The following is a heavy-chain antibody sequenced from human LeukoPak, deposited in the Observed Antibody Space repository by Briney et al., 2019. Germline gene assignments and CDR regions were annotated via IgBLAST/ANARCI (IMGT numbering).Heavy chain of an antibody. V-gene: IGHV3-48*03. D-gene: IGHD6-13*01. J-gene: IGHJ3*02. CDR2: ISSSGSTI. CDR3: ARGASSRYGFDI. Sequence: GGSLRLSCAASGFTFSSYEIHWVRQAPGKGLEWISYISSSGSTIYYADSVKGRFTISRDNAKNSLYLQMNSLRAGDTAVYYCARGASSRYGFDIWGQGTMVTVSS. CDR1: GFTFSSYE.